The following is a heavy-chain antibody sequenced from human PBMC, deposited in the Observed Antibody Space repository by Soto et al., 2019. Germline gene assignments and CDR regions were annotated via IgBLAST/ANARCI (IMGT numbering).Heavy chain of an antibody. D-gene: IGHD3-16*02. CDR1: GFTFSSYG. CDR3: AKEGNAFGGVIVCDYFDY. Sequence: RGSLRLSCAASGFTFSSYGLHWVRQAPGKGLEWVAVISYDGSTKYYADSVKGRFTISRDNSKNTLYLQMNTLRAEDTAVYYCAKEGNAFGGVIVCDYFDYWGQGALVTVSS. CDR2: ISYDGSTK. J-gene: IGHJ4*02. V-gene: IGHV3-30*18.